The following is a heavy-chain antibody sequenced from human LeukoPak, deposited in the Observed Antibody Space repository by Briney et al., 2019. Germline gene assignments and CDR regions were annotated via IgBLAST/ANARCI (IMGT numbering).Heavy chain of an antibody. V-gene: IGHV3-48*01. CDR1: GFTFNRYS. CDR2: VSSSSSV. CDR3: ARDDVGYFDY. D-gene: IGHD1-26*01. Sequence: GGSLRLSCAASGFTFNRYSMNWVRQAPGQGLEWISYVSSSSSVYYVDSVKGRFTISRDNAKNSLYLQMNSLRAEDTAVYYCARDDVGYFDYWGQGTLVTVSS. J-gene: IGHJ4*02.